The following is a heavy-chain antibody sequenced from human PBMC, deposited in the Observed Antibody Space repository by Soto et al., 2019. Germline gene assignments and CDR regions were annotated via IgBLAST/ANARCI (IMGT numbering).Heavy chain of an antibody. V-gene: IGHV4-59*01. CDR3: ARGRYSSSWYSWFDP. Sequence: SETLSLTCTVSGGSISSYYWSWIRQPPGKGLEWIGYIYYSGSTNYNPSLKSRVTISVDTSKNQFSLKLSSVTAADTVVYYCARGRYSSSWYSWFDPWGQGTLVTVSS. D-gene: IGHD6-13*01. CDR2: IYYSGST. J-gene: IGHJ5*02. CDR1: GGSISSYY.